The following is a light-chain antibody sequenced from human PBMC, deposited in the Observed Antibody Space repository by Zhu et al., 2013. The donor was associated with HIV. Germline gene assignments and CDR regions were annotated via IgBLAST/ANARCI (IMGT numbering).Light chain of an antibody. V-gene: IGKV1-8*01. CDR3: QYYTSRPSYV. Sequence: IRMTQSPSSFSASTGDTVNITCRASRPISTFLAWYQQKPGQAPDLLIYSASTLQDDVPARFIGSGSGTQFTLTIGSLQREDFATYVCQYYTSRPSYVFGPG. J-gene: IGKJ3*01. CDR1: RPISTF. CDR2: SAS.